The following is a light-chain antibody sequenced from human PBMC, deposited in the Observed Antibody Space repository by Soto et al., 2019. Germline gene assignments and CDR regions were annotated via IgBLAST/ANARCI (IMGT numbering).Light chain of an antibody. CDR1: RSHVGGYNY. J-gene: IGLJ1*01. V-gene: IGLV2-14*01. CDR3: SSYTSSSTSYV. CDR2: EVS. Sequence: QSALTHPASVCGSPGQSSTIARTGNRSHVGGYNYLSWYQQQPGKAPKLMIYEVSNRPSGVSNRFSGSKSGNTASLTISGLQAEDEADYYCSSYTSSSTSYVFGTGTKVTVL.